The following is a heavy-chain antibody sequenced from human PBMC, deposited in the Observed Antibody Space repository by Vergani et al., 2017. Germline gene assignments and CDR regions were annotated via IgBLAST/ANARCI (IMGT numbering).Heavy chain of an antibody. D-gene: IGHD6-25*01. CDR3: AKGTPERAPNYYYGMDV. CDR2: ISYDGSNK. Sequence: QVQLVESGGGVVQPGRSLRLSCAASGFTFSSYGMHWVRQAPGKGLEWVAVISYDGSNKYYADSVKGRFTISRDNSKNTLYLQMNSLRAEDTAVYYCAKGTPERAPNYYYGMDVWGQGP. J-gene: IGHJ6*02. V-gene: IGHV3-30*18. CDR1: GFTFSSYG.